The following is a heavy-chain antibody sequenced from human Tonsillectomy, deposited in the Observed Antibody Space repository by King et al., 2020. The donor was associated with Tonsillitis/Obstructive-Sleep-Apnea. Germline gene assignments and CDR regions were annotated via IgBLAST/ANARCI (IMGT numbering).Heavy chain of an antibody. CDR2: IIPIFGTA. CDR1: GGTFSSYS. CDR3: ARAFYDSSGYYYAYIDY. D-gene: IGHD3-22*01. Sequence: VQLVESGAEVKKPGSSVKVSCKASGGTFSSYSMNWVRQAPGQGLEWMGGIIPIFGTAKYAQKFQGRVTITADESTSTAHMELSSLRSEDTAVYYCARAFYDSSGYYYAYIDYWGQGSLVTVSS. V-gene: IGHV1-69*01. J-gene: IGHJ4*02.